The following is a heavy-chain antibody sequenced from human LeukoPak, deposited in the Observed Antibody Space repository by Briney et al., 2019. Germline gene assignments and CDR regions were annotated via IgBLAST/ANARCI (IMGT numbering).Heavy chain of an antibody. Sequence: PGGSLRLSCAASGFTFSTYAMIWVRQAPGKGLEWVPGISGSGSSTYSADSVKGRILISRDNSKNTLYLQMNSLRAEDTAVYYCARLGRSSYSGSYSTFDYWGQGTLVTVSS. CDR2: ISGSGSST. D-gene: IGHD1-26*01. CDR1: GFTFSTYA. CDR3: ARLGRSSYSGSYSTFDY. V-gene: IGHV3-23*01. J-gene: IGHJ4*02.